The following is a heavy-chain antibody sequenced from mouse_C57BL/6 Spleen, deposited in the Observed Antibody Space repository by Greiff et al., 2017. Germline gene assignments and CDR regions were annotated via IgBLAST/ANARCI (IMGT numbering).Heavy chain of an antibody. Sequence: VMLVESGPGLVQPSQSLSITCTVSGFSLTSYGVHWVRQSPGKGLEWLGVIWRGGSTDYNAAFMSRLSITKDNSKSQVFFKRNSLQADDTAIYYCAKGGAYYSNYWYFDVWGTGTTVTVSS. CDR3: AKGGAYYSNYWYFDV. CDR1: GFSLTSYG. CDR2: IWRGGST. D-gene: IGHD2-5*01. V-gene: IGHV2-5*01. J-gene: IGHJ1*03.